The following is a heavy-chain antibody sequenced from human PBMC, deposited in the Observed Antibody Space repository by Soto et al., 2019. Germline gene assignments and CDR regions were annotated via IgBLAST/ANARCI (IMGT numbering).Heavy chain of an antibody. Sequence: SVTLCLTGSVSGGSIKSSGDPWSWTRQSPAKGLAWICYIHNSGTSFYNPSLRGRVTVTLDTSRSQFSLTLASVTAADTAVYYCVREERIAAPQLDYWGQGIPVTLSS. CDR3: VREERIAAPQLDY. V-gene: IGHV4-30-4*01. CDR2: IHNSGTS. CDR1: GGSIKSSGDP. D-gene: IGHD6-6*01. J-gene: IGHJ4*02.